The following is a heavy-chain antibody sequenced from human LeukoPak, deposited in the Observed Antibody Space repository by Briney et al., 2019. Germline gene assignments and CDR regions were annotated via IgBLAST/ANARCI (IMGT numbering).Heavy chain of an antibody. V-gene: IGHV4-39*01. D-gene: IGHD5-24*01. CDR3: ARLEYRRDGYNLISV. Sequence: PSETLSLTCTVSGGSISSSSYYWGWIRQPPGKGLEWIGSIYYSGSTYYNPSLKSRVTISVDTSKNQFSLKLSSVTAADTAVYYCARLEYRRDGYNLISVWGQGTLVTVSS. CDR2: IYYSGST. J-gene: IGHJ4*02. CDR1: GGSISSSSYY.